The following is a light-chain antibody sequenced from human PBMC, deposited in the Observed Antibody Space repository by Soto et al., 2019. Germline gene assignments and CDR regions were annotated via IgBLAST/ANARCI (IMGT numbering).Light chain of an antibody. CDR1: QSISSW. V-gene: IGKV1-5*03. Sequence: DIQMTQSPSTLSASVGDRVTITCRASQSISSWLAWYQQKPGKAPKALIYKASTLESGVPSRFSGSGSGTEFTLTISSLQPDDFATYYCQQYNSYPYTFGQGTQLEIK. CDR2: KAS. CDR3: QQYNSYPYT. J-gene: IGKJ2*01.